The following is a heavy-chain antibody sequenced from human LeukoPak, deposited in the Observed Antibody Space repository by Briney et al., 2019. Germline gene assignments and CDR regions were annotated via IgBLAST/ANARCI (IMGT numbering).Heavy chain of an antibody. Sequence: GGSLRLSCAASGLTFSSYGMHWVRQAPGKGLEWVAVIWYDGSNKYYADSVKGRFTISRDNSKNTLYLQMNSLRAEDTAVYYCASADYYDSSGPPDYWGQGTLVTVSS. D-gene: IGHD3-22*01. V-gene: IGHV3-33*01. CDR2: IWYDGSNK. J-gene: IGHJ4*02. CDR1: GLTFSSYG. CDR3: ASADYYDSSGPPDY.